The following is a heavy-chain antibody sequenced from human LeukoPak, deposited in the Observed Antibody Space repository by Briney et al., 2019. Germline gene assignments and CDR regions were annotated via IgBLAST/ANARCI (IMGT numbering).Heavy chain of an antibody. J-gene: IGHJ4*02. CDR1: GFTSGTYW. D-gene: IGHD6-19*01. CDR3: ARDRGSSGWYEFDY. V-gene: IGHV3-7*01. CDR2: IKQDGSEK. Sequence: GGSLRLSCAASGFTSGTYWMSWVRQAPGEGLEWVANIKQDGSEKYYVDSGRGRFTISRDNAKNSLYLQMNSLRAEDTAVYYCARDRGSSGWYEFDYWGQGTLVTVSS.